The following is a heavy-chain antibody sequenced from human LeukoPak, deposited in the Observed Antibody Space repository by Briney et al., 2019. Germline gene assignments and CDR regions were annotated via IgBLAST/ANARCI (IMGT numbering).Heavy chain of an antibody. CDR2: ISYDGSNK. V-gene: IGHV3-30*18. CDR3: AKDSRLVRGVPRGYFDY. CDR1: GFTFSSYG. Sequence: PGGSLRLSCAASGFTFSSYGMHWVRQAPGKGLGWVAVISYDGSNKYYADSVKGRFTISRDNSKNTLYLQMNSLRAEDTAVYYCAKDSRLVRGVPRGYFDYWGQGTLVTVSS. D-gene: IGHD3-10*01. J-gene: IGHJ4*02.